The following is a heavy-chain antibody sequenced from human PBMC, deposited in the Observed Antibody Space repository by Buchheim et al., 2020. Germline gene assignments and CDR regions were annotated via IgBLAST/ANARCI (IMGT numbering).Heavy chain of an antibody. CDR2: ISGSGIDT. CDR1: GFTFSSYV. CDR3: AKGMTGSIWNALDY. V-gene: IGHV3-23*01. J-gene: IGHJ4*02. Sequence: EVQLLESGGGLVLPGGSLRLSCAASGFTFSSYVMSWVRQAPGKGLEWVSVISGSGIDTYYADSVKGRFTVSRDNIKNPLYLQLNSPRAEDTAVYYCAKGMTGSIWNALDYWGQGTL. D-gene: IGHD6-13*01.